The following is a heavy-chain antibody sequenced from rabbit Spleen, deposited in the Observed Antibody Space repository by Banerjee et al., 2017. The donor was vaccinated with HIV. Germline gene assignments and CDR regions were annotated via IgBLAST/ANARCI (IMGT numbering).Heavy chain of an antibody. CDR1: GFDYSAYY. CDR3: ARDGSGGISYYFNL. V-gene: IGHV1S7*01. D-gene: IGHD1-1*01. Sequence: QLVESGGGLVQPGGSLKLSCKASGFDYSAYYMSWVRQAPGKGLEWIGYIDPVFGVTVYANWVNGRFTISRDNAQSTLYLQLNSLTAADTATYFCARDGSGGISYYFNLWGPGTLVTVS. J-gene: IGHJ4*01. CDR2: IDPVFGVT.